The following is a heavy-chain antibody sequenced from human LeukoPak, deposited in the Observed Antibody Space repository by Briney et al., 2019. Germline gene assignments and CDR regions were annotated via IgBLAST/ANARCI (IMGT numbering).Heavy chain of an antibody. D-gene: IGHD3-9*01. V-gene: IGHV3-21*01. CDR2: ITRCGDYI. CDR1: RFTFTTFN. Sequence: GGSLRLSCAASRFTFTTFNMNWVRQAPGKGLEWVSSITRCGDYIYYADSVQGRFTTSRENAKNSLSLQLNSLRDEDTAVYYCARGHYDVLAASYKWTPDYWGQGTLVTVSS. J-gene: IGHJ4*02. CDR3: ARGHYDVLAASYKWTPDY.